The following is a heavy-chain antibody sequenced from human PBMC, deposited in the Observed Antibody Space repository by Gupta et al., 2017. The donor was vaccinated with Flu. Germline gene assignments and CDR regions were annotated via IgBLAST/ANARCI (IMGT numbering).Heavy chain of an antibody. J-gene: IGHJ4*02. CDR2: IAADDSVR. D-gene: IGHD5-12*01. CDR1: ASALRSLC. CDR3: ARNRGWQRFDY. V-gene: IGHV3-7*01. Sequence: EEQLVDSGGGLVQPGGSLRLSCVVSASALRSLCMDWVRQAPGRGQEWGSNIAADDSVRDYADSVNGRFTISRDDDKNSLYLQMNSLRAEDTAVYYCARNRGWQRFDYWGQGALVTVSS.